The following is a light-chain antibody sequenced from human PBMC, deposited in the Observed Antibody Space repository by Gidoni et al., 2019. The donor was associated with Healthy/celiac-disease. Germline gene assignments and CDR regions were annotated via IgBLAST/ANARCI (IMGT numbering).Light chain of an antibody. Sequence: QSALTQPASVSGSPGQSITIFCTGTSSDVGGYNYVSWYQQHPGNAPKIMIYEGSNRPSGVSNRFFGFKAGNTGFLNNFGRQGEEEADYYCSAYTSSSTLVVFGGGTKLTVL. J-gene: IGLJ2*01. CDR1: SSDVGGYNY. V-gene: IGLV2-14*01. CDR2: EGS. CDR3: SAYTSSSTLVV.